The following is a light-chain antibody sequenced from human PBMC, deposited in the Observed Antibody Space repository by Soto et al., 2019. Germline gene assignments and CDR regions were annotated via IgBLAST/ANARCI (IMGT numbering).Light chain of an antibody. CDR1: QSISSW. CDR2: KAS. J-gene: IGKJ2*01. V-gene: IGKV1-5*03. CDR3: QQYNSYSQYT. Sequence: DIQMTQSPSTLSASVGDRVTITCRASQSISSWLAWYQLKPGKAPKLLIYKASSLEAGVPSRFSGSGSGTEFTLTIRSLQPDDFATYYCQQYNSYSQYTFGQGTKLEIK.